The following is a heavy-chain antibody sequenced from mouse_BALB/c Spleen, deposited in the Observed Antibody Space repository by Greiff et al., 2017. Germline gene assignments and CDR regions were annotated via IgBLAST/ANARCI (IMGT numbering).Heavy chain of an antibody. J-gene: IGHJ4*01. CDR2: ISSGGSYT. CDR3: ARPSLITTVVGDYAMDY. V-gene: IGHV5-9-4*01. CDR1: GFAFSSYD. Sequence: EVKLMESGGGLVKPGGSLKLSCAASGFAFSSYDMSWVRQTPEKRLEWVAYISSGGSYTYYPDTVTGRFTISRDNAKNTLYLEMSSLRSEDTAMYYCARPSLITTVVGDYAMDYWGQGTSVTVSS. D-gene: IGHD1-1*01.